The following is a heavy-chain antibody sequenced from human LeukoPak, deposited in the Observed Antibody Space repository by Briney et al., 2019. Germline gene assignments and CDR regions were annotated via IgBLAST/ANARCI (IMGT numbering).Heavy chain of an antibody. J-gene: IGHJ4*02. D-gene: IGHD3-22*01. Sequence: PSETLSLTCAVYGGPFSGHYWSWIRQSPGKGLEWIGEINHSGSTNYNPSLKSRVTISVDTSKNQFSLNLNSVTAADTAVYYCARGSQYYYDSTGYYSHDYWGQGTLVTVSS. CDR1: GGPFSGHY. CDR2: INHSGST. V-gene: IGHV4-34*01. CDR3: ARGSQYYYDSTGYYSHDY.